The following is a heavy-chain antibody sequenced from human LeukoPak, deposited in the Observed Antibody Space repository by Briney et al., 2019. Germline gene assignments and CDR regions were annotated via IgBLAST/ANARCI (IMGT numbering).Heavy chain of an antibody. V-gene: IGHV4-39*07. D-gene: IGHD2-2*02. Sequence: SETLSLTCTVSGGSISSSSYFWRWIRQPPGKGLEWIGSIYYSGSTYYNPSLKSRVTISVDTSKNQFSLKLSSVTAADTAVYYCARVSGDCSSTSCYSFDYWGQGTLVTVSS. J-gene: IGHJ4*02. CDR3: ARVSGDCSSTSCYSFDY. CDR1: GGSISSSSYF. CDR2: IYYSGST.